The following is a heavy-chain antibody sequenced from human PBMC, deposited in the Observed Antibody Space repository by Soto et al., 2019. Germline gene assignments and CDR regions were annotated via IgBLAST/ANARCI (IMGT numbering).Heavy chain of an antibody. V-gene: IGHV4-34*01. CDR3: AREYTYGSNFFDC. CDR2: INHSGST. D-gene: IGHD5-18*01. CDR1: GGSFSGYY. Sequence: SETLSLTCAVYGGSFSGYYWSWIRQPPGKGLEWIGEINHSGSTNYNPSLKSRVIISVDTSKNQFSLNLTSVTAADTAVYYCAREYTYGSNFFDCWGQGALVTVSS. J-gene: IGHJ4*02.